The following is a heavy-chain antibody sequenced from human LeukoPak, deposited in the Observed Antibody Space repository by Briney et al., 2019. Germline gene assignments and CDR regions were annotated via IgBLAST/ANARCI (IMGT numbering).Heavy chain of an antibody. D-gene: IGHD6-19*01. CDR1: GFTFSRYS. J-gene: IGHJ5*02. CDR2: ITGSGGTT. Sequence: PGGSLILSCAASGFTFSRYSMNWVRQPPGKGLEWVSGITGSGGTTYYADSVKGRFTISRDNSKKMLYLQLNSLRVEDTAVYYCAKASVAVAENWFDPWGQGTLVTVSS. V-gene: IGHV3-23*01. CDR3: AKASVAVAENWFDP.